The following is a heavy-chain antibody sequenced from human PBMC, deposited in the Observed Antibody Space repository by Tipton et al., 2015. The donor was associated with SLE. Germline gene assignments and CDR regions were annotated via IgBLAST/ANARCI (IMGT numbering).Heavy chain of an antibody. CDR2: TYYRSRWYR. D-gene: IGHD1-26*01. V-gene: IGHV6-1*01. Sequence: LRLSCAISGDSVSSDTAAWNWIRQSPSRGLEWLGRTYYRSRWYRDYGIVGQSRMTINPDTSKNQFSLQLNSVTPGDTAVYYCARDNLGVGVPFDYWGQGTLVTVSS. CDR3: ARDNLGVGVPFDY. J-gene: IGHJ4*02. CDR1: GDSVSSDTAA.